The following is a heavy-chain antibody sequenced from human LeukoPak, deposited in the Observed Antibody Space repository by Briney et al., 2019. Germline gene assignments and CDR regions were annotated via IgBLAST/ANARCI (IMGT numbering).Heavy chain of an antibody. V-gene: IGHV3-30-3*01. CDR2: ISYDGSNK. CDR3: ASGYTYYYGSGIYY. J-gene: IGHJ4*02. Sequence: GGSLRLSCAVSGFTFDSYAMHWVREAPGKGLEWVAVISYDGSNKYYADSVKGRFTISRDNSKNSLYLQMNSLRAEDTAVYYCASGYTYYYGSGIYYWGQGTLVTVSS. D-gene: IGHD3-10*01. CDR1: GFTFDSYA.